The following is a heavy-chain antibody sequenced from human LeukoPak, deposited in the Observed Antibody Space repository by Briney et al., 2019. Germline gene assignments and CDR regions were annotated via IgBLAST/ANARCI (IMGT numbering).Heavy chain of an antibody. D-gene: IGHD5-24*01. V-gene: IGHV1-69*05. CDR2: IIPIFGTA. Sequence: SGKVSCKASGGTFGSYAISWVRQAPGQGLEWMGGIIPIFGTANYAQKFQGRVTITTDESTSTAYIELSSLRSEDTAVYYCASPPEMATKMNSLQLKYWGQGTLVTVSS. CDR1: GGTFGSYA. CDR3: ASPPEMATKMNSLQLKY. J-gene: IGHJ4*02.